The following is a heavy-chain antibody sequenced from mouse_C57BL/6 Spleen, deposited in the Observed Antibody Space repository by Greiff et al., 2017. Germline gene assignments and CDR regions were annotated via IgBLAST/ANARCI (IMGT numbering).Heavy chain of an antibody. CDR1: GFTFSSYA. CDR3: ARGGDD. CDR2: ISDGGSYT. J-gene: IGHJ2*01. V-gene: IGHV5-4*03. Sequence: DVMLVESGGGLVKPGGSLKLSCAASGFTFSSYAMSWVRQTPEKRLEWVATISDGGSYTYYPDNVKGRFTISRDNAKNNLYLQMSHLKSEDTAMYYCARGGDDWGQGTTLTVSS.